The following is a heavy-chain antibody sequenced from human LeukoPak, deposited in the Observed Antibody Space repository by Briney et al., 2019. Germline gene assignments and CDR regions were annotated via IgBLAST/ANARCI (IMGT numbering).Heavy chain of an antibody. CDR1: GITISGYS. CDR2: ISRSGYTT. D-gene: IGHD6-13*01. CDR3: ARGGIAEIKGDY. J-gene: IGHJ4*02. V-gene: IGHV3-48*04. Sequence: PGGSLRLSCAASGITISGYSMNWFRQAPGKGLEWVSYISRSGYTTYYADSVKGRFTISRDDAKNSLYLQMHSLRAEDTAIYYCARGGIAEIKGDYWGQGTLVTISS.